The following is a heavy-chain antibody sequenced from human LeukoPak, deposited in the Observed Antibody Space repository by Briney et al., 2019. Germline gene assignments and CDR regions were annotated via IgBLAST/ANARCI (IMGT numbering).Heavy chain of an antibody. CDR2: IYTSGST. CDR1: GGSISSYY. V-gene: IGHV4-4*07. D-gene: IGHD3-22*01. J-gene: IGHJ4*02. CDR3: ARDNDSSGCYYGYYFDY. Sequence: SETLSLTCTVSGGSISSYYWSWIRQPAGKGLEWIGRIYTSGSTNYNLSLKSRVTMSVDTSKNQFSLKLSSVTAADTAVYYCARDNDSSGCYYGYYFDYWGQGTLVTVSS.